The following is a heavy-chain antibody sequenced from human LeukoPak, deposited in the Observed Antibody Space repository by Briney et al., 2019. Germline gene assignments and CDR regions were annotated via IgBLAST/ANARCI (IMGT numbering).Heavy chain of an antibody. CDR3: ARFIVGASGDY. J-gene: IGHJ4*02. D-gene: IGHD1-26*01. CDR1: GFTFSSYG. V-gene: IGHV3-33*01. Sequence: SGGSLRLSCAASGFTFSSYGMHWVRQAPGKGLEWVAVIWYDGSNKYYADSVKGRFTISRDNSKNTLYLQMNSLRAEDTAVYYCARFIVGASGDYWGQGTLVIVSS. CDR2: IWYDGSNK.